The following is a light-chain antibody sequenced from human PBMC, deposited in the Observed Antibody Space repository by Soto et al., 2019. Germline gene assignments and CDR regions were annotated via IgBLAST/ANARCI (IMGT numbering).Light chain of an antibody. CDR1: HTISNN. CDR3: QQYNNWPVT. Sequence: EIVMTQSPSTLSVSPGERATLSCRASHTISNNLAWYQQKPGQAPRLLIYGASTRATGIPARFSGSGSGTEFTLTISSLQSEDYAVYYCQQYNNWPVTFGQGTKVEIK. J-gene: IGKJ1*01. V-gene: IGKV3-15*01. CDR2: GAS.